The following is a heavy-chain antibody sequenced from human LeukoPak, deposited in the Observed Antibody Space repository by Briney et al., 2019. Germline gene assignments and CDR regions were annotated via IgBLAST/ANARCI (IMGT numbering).Heavy chain of an antibody. D-gene: IGHD6-19*01. J-gene: IGHJ4*02. V-gene: IGHV3-30*18. CDR3: AKVGSSGWYGGY. CDR2: ISYDGSNK. CDR1: GFTFSSYG. Sequence: GSLRLSCAASGFTFSSYGMHWVRQAPGKGLEWVAVISYDGSNKYYADSVKGRFTISRDNSKNTLYLQMNSLRAEDTAVYYCAKVGSSGWYGGYWGRGTLVTVSS.